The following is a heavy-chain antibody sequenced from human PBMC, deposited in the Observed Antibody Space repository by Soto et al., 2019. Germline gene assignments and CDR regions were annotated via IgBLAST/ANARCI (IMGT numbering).Heavy chain of an antibody. D-gene: IGHD3-22*01. V-gene: IGHV4-30-2*01. J-gene: IGHJ3*02. CDR1: GGSISSGGYS. CDR3: ARAGYYYDSSGYYIDAFDI. Sequence: QLQLQESGSGLVKPSQTLSLTCAVSGGSISSGGYSWSWIRQPPGKGLEWIGYIYHSGSTYYNPSLKSRVTISVDRSKNQFSLKLGSVTAADTAVYYCARAGYYYDSSGYYIDAFDIWGQGTMVSVSS. CDR2: IYHSGST.